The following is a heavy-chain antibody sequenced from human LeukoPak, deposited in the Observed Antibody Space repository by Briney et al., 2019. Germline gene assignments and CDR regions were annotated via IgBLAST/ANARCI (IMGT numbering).Heavy chain of an antibody. CDR2: ISWNSGSI. Sequence: GGSLRLSCVASGLIFSDHWMHWVRQAPGKGLEWVSGISWNSGSIGYADSVKGRFTISRDNAKNSLYLQMNSLRAEDTALYYCAKDNRRATGTTYRSYAFDIWGQGTMVTVSS. V-gene: IGHV3-9*01. D-gene: IGHD1-1*01. CDR3: AKDNRRATGTTYRSYAFDI. J-gene: IGHJ3*02. CDR1: GLIFSDHW.